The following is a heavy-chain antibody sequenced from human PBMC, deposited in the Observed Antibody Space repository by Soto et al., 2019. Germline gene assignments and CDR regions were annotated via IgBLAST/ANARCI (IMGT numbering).Heavy chain of an antibody. CDR2: IYYSGTT. CDR1: GGSISSEGYC. Sequence: PSETLSLTCSVSGGSISSEGYCWSWLRRLAGKGLEWIGDIYYSGTTYDNPSLRSRLTISGDASKNQYSLKLSSVTAADTALYYCARGGGYSYGPYYFDYWGQGTLVTVSS. D-gene: IGHD5-18*01. CDR3: ARGGGYSYGPYYFDY. J-gene: IGHJ4*02. V-gene: IGHV4-31*03.